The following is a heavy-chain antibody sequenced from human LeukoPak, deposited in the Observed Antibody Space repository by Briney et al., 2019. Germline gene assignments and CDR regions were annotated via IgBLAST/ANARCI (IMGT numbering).Heavy chain of an antibody. Sequence: GGSLRLSCAASGFTFSSYEMNWVRQAPGKGLEWVSYISSSGSTIYYADSVKGRFTISRDNAKNSLYLQMNSLRAEDTAVYYCAKTGFGYSYGYLNYWGQGTLVTVSS. CDR3: AKTGFGYSYGYLNY. V-gene: IGHV3-48*03. D-gene: IGHD5-18*01. CDR1: GFTFSSYE. CDR2: ISSSGSTI. J-gene: IGHJ4*02.